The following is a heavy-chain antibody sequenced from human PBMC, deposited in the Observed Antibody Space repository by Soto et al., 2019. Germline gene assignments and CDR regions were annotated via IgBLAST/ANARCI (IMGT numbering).Heavy chain of an antibody. D-gene: IGHD1-1*01. CDR2: ISSNGGST. J-gene: IGHJ6*03. V-gene: IGHV3-64*01. Sequence: GGSLRLPCAASGFTFSSYAMHWVRQAPGKGLEYVSAISSNGGSTYYANSVKGRFTISRDNSKNTLYLQMGSLRAEDMAVYYCARVKLQDYYYYYYMDVWGKGTTVTVSS. CDR1: GFTFSSYA. CDR3: ARVKLQDYYYYYYMDV.